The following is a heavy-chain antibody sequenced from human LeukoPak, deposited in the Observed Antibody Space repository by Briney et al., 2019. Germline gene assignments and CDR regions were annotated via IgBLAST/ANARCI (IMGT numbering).Heavy chain of an antibody. CDR1: RFPFSNYG. CDR3: ARDYGGNDAFDI. D-gene: IGHD4-23*01. Sequence: GGSLRISCAASRFPFSNYGMNWVRQAPGKGLEWVSGITGSGITTYYGDSVKGRFTISRDNSKNTVYLQMNSLRAEDTAVYYCARDYGGNDAFDIWGQGTMVTVSS. J-gene: IGHJ3*02. V-gene: IGHV3-23*01. CDR2: ITGSGITT.